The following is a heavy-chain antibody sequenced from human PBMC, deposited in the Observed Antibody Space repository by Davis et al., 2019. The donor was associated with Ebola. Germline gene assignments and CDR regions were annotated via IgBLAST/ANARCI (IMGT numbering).Heavy chain of an antibody. CDR3: AKSGILEWLLYSDYYYGMDV. Sequence: GGSLRLSCAASGFAFSTYAMSWVRQAPGKGLEWVSDISSGGGAPYYADSVKGRFTTFRDNPKNTLYLQMNSLRAEDTAVYYCAKSGILEWLLYSDYYYGMDVWGQGTTVTVSS. D-gene: IGHD3-3*01. CDR2: ISSGGGAP. CDR1: GFAFSTYA. V-gene: IGHV3-23*01. J-gene: IGHJ6*02.